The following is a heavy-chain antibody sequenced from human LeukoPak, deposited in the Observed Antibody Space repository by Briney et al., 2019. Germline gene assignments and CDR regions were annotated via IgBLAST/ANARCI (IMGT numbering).Heavy chain of an antibody. D-gene: IGHD4-17*01. CDR2: ISYDGSNK. Sequence: GGSLRLSCAASGFTFSSYAMHWVRQAPGKGLEWVAVISYDGSNKYYADSVKGRFTISRDNSKNTLFLQMNSLRAEDTAVYYCARRGESTTYGDYRFDYWGQGTLVTVSS. CDR3: ARRGESTTYGDYRFDY. V-gene: IGHV3-30-3*01. CDR1: GFTFSSYA. J-gene: IGHJ4*02.